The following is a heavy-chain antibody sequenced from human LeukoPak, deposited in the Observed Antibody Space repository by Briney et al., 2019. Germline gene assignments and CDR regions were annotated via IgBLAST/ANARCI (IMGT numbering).Heavy chain of an antibody. CDR3: ARRSDGSGGDY. CDR2: IYHSGST. D-gene: IGHD3-10*01. Sequence: SETLSLTCAVPGYSISSGYYWGWIRQPPGKGLEWIGSIYHSGSTYYNPSLKSRVTISVDTSKNQFSLKLSSVTAADTAVYYCARRSDGSGGDYWGQGTLVTVSS. V-gene: IGHV4-38-2*01. J-gene: IGHJ4*02. CDR1: GYSISSGYY.